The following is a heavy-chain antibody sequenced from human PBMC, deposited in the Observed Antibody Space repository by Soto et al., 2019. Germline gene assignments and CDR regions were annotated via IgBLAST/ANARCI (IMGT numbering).Heavy chain of an antibody. CDR1: GFTSSSYD. Sequence: EVQLVESGEGLVQPGGSLRLSCAASGFTSSSYDMHWVRQAPGKGLEYISAISSNGGITYYANSVKGRFTISRDNSKNTLYLQMGSLRAEDMAVYYCVRDPSFDYWGQGTLVTVSS. V-gene: IGHV3-64*01. CDR3: VRDPSFDY. J-gene: IGHJ4*02. CDR2: ISSNGGIT.